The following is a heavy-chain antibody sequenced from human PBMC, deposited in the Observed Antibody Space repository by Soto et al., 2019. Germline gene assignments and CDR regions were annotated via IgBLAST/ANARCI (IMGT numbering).Heavy chain of an antibody. D-gene: IGHD2-21*01. CDR1: GLTFSNHA. CDR3: ARYLYGYSYYGMDV. V-gene: IGHV3-23*01. CDR2: ISDSGGST. Sequence: EVRLLESGGGLVQPGGSLRLSCAASGLTFSNHAMSWVRQAPGKGLEWVSTISDSGGSTYYSDSAKGRFIISRDNSKSTLYLQVNSLGAEDSAVYYCARYLYGYSYYGMDVWGQGTTVTVSS. J-gene: IGHJ6*02.